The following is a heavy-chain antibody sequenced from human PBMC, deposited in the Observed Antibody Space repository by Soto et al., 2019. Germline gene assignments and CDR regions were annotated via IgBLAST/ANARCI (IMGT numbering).Heavy chain of an antibody. J-gene: IGHJ6*02. V-gene: IGHV6-1*01. Sequence: QTLSLTCAISGDSVSSNSAAWNWIRQSPSRGLEWLGRTYYRSKWYNDYAVSVKSRLTINPDTSKHQFSLQLNSVSPEDTAVYYCAGSFSGRGGMDVWGPGTSVTVSS. CDR3: AGSFSGRGGMDV. CDR2: TYYRSKWYN. D-gene: IGHD3-10*01. CDR1: GDSVSSNSAA.